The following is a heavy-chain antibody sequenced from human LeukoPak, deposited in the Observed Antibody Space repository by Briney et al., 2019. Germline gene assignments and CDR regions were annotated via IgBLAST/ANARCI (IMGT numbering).Heavy chain of an antibody. V-gene: IGHV3-30-3*01. CDR1: GFTFSSYA. CDR3: ARERRYDEYYYYGMDV. D-gene: IGHD3-3*01. CDR2: ISYDGSNK. J-gene: IGHJ6*02. Sequence: GGSLRLSCAASGFTFSSYAMHWVRQAPGKGLEWVAVISYDGSNKYYADSVKGRFTISRDNSKNTLYLQMNSLRAEDTAVYYCARERRYDEYYYYGMDVWGQGTTVTVSS.